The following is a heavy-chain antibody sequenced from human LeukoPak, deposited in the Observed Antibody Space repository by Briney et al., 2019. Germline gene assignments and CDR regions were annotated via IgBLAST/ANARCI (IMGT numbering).Heavy chain of an antibody. J-gene: IGHJ4*02. CDR3: AKANMVRGVTLEFDY. V-gene: IGHV3-23*01. CDR1: GFTFSSYA. D-gene: IGHD3-10*01. Sequence: GGSLRLSCTASGFTFSSYAMSWVRQAPGKGLEWVSAISGSGGSTYYADSVKGRFTVSRDNSKNTLYLQMNSLRAEDTAVYYCAKANMVRGVTLEFDYWGQGTLVTVSS. CDR2: ISGSGGST.